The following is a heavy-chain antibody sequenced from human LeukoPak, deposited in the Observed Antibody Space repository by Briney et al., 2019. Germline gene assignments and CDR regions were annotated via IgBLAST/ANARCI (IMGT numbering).Heavy chain of an antibody. CDR1: GFTFSSYS. CDR3: AKDGVWQSYYFDY. CDR2: ISDSGGNT. J-gene: IGHJ4*02. Sequence: PGGSLRLSCAASGFTFSSYSMNWVRQAPGKGLEWVSSISDSGGNTYYADSGKGRFTISRDNSKNTLYLQMNSLRAEDTAVYYCAKDGVWQSYYFDYWGQGTLVTVSS. D-gene: IGHD6-19*01. V-gene: IGHV3-23*01.